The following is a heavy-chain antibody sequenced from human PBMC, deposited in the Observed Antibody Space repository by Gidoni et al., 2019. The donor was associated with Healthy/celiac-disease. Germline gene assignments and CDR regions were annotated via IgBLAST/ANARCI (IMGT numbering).Heavy chain of an antibody. D-gene: IGHD3-10*01. Sequence: EVQLLESGGGLVQPGRSLRLSCAASGFTFSSYAISWVRQAPGKGLEWVSAISGSGGSTYYADSVKGRFTISRDNSKNTLYLQMNSLRAEDTAVYYCAKSPSYGEDVFFDYWGQGTLVTVSS. J-gene: IGHJ4*02. V-gene: IGHV3-23*01. CDR3: AKSPSYGEDVFFDY. CDR1: GFTFSSYA. CDR2: ISGSGGST.